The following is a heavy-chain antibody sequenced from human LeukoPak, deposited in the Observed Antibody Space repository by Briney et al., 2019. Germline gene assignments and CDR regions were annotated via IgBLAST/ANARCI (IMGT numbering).Heavy chain of an antibody. CDR1: GGSISSSSYY. J-gene: IGHJ5*02. V-gene: IGHV4-39*01. CDR2: VYYSGST. Sequence: PSETLSLTCTVSGGSISSSSYYWGWIRQPPGKGLEWIGSVYYSGSTYYNPSLKSRVTISVDTPKNQFSLKLSSVTAADTAVYYCAGQYYDFWSGQNWFDPWGQGTLVTVSS. D-gene: IGHD3-3*01. CDR3: AGQYYDFWSGQNWFDP.